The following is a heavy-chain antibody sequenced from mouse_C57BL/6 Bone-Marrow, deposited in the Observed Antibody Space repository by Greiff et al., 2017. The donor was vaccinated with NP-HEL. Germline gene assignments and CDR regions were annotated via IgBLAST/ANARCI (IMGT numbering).Heavy chain of an antibody. Sequence: VQLQQPGAELVKPGASVKLSCKASGYTFTNYWMHWVKQRPGRGLEWIGRIDPNSGGTKYIEKFKSKATLTVDQSSSTAYMQLSSLTSEDSAVYYGERYYYGSGYFDYWGQGTTLTVSA. CDR3: ERYYYGSGYFDY. D-gene: IGHD1-1*01. J-gene: IGHJ2*01. CDR1: GYTFTNYW. V-gene: IGHV1-72*01. CDR2: IDPNSGGT.